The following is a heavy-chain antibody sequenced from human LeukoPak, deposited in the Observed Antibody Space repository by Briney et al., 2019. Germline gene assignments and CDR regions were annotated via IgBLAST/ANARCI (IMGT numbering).Heavy chain of an antibody. J-gene: IGHJ5*02. V-gene: IGHV3-23*01. CDR3: TKDPNGDYVGAFDP. Sequence: GGSLRLPCAASGFTFSSFAMTWVRQAPGKGLEWVSSITGTHYTTYNTDSVKGRFTISRDNSKNTLYLQMNSLRADGTAVYYCTKDPNGDYVGAFDPWGQGTLVTVSS. CDR1: GFTFSSFA. CDR2: ITGTHYTT. D-gene: IGHD4-17*01.